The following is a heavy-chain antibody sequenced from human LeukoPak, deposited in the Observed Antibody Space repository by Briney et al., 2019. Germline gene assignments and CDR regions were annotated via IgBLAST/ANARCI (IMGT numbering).Heavy chain of an antibody. CDR1: GYTFTSYD. J-gene: IGHJ6*03. CDR3: ARGSRSNYYYYYYMDV. D-gene: IGHD3-10*01. Sequence: ASVKVSCKASGYTFTSYDISWVRQATGQGLEWMGWMNPNSGNTGYAKKFQGRVTMTRNTSISTAYMELSSLRSEDTAVYYCARGSRSNYYYYYYMDVWGKGTTVTVSS. V-gene: IGHV1-8*01. CDR2: MNPNSGNT.